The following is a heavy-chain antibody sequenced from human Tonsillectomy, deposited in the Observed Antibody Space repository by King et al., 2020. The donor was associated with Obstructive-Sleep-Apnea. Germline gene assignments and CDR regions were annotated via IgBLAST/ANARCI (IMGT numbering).Heavy chain of an antibody. CDR1: GYSFTSYW. CDR2: IYPGDSVT. Sequence: EQLVRSGAEVKKPGESLKISCKCSGYSFTSYWIGWVRQMPGKGLEWMGLIYPGDSVTRYSPSFQGQVTISADKSISTAYLQWSSLKASDTAMYYCGRLPNHPTVLFYYWGQGTLVTDSS. D-gene: IGHD4-11*01. V-gene: IGHV5-51*01. CDR3: GRLPNHPTVLFYY. J-gene: IGHJ4*02.